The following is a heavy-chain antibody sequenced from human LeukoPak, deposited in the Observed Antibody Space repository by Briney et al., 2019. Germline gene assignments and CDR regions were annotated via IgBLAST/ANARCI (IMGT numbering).Heavy chain of an antibody. D-gene: IGHD6-13*01. CDR2: IYHSGST. V-gene: IGHV4-4*02. J-gene: IGHJ4*02. CDR1: GGSICSGNW. Sequence: PSETLSLTCGVSGGSICSGNWWCLVRQPPGKGLEWIGQIYHSGSTNYNPSLKSRVTISVEKSKNQLSLNLTSVTAADTAVYYWSRALVAAGTDYWGQGTLVTVSS. CDR3: SRALVAAGTDY.